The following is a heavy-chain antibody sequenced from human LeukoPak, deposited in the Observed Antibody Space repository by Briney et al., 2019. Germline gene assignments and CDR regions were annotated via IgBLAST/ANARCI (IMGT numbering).Heavy chain of an antibody. V-gene: IGHV4-34*01. Sequence: PSETLSLTCAVYGGSFSGYYWSWIRQPPGKGLEWIGEINHSGGTNYNPSLKSRVTISVDTSKNQFSLKLSSVTAADTAVYYCARYHNGYDDYWGQGSLVTVSS. D-gene: IGHD5-12*01. CDR1: GGSFSGYY. CDR2: INHSGGT. J-gene: IGHJ4*02. CDR3: ARYHNGYDDY.